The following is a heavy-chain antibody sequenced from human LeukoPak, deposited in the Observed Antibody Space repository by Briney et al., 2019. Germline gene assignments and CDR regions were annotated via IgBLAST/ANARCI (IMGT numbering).Heavy chain of an antibody. CDR1: GFTFSNAW. CDR3: ARDMRYDIIFPTHDAFDI. CDR2: ISTSSSYI. J-gene: IGHJ3*02. D-gene: IGHD3-9*01. V-gene: IGHV3-21*01. Sequence: PGGSLRLSCAASGFTFSNAWMSWVRQAPGKGLEWVSSISTSSSYIYYADSVRGRFTISRDNAKNSLYLQMNSLRAEDTAVYYCARDMRYDIIFPTHDAFDIWGQGTMVTVSS.